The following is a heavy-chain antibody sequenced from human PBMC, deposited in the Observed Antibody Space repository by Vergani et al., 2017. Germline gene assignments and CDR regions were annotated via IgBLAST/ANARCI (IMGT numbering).Heavy chain of an antibody. CDR2: ISSSSSYT. CDR3: ARDRGYSYPFDY. V-gene: IGHV3-11*05. CDR1: GFTFSDYY. Sequence: QVQLVESGGGLVKPGGSLRLSCAASGFTFSDYYMSWIRPAPGKGLEWVSYISSSSSYTKYADSVKGRCTISRDNAKNSLYLQMNSLRAEDTAVYYCARDRGYSYPFDYWGQGTLVTVSS. D-gene: IGHD5-18*01. J-gene: IGHJ4*02.